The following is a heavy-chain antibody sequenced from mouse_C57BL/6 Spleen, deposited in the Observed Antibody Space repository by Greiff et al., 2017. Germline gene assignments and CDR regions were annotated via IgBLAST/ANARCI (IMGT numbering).Heavy chain of an antibody. CDR3: AGGSGAWFAY. V-gene: IGHV1-82*01. J-gene: IGHJ3*01. CDR1: GYAFSSSW. Sequence: VKLMESGPELVKPGASVKISCKASGYAFSSSWMNWVKQRPGKGLEWIGRIYPGDGDTNYNGKFKGKATLTADKSSSTAYMQLSSLTSEDSAVYFCAGGSGAWFAYWGQGTLVTVSA. CDR2: IYPGDGDT.